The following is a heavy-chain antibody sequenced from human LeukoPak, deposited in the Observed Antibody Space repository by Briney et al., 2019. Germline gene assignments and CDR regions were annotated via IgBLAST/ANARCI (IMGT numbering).Heavy chain of an antibody. CDR2: ISYDGSNK. CDR3: AKGGSGHYLEY. V-gene: IGHV3-30*18. D-gene: IGHD6-19*01. J-gene: IGHJ4*02. CDR1: GFTFTRFG. Sequence: RRSLRHSCAASGFTFTRFGMHWVRQAPGKGLEWVAVISYDGSNKYYADSVKGRFTISRDNSKNTLYLQMNSLRAEDTAVYYGAKGGSGHYLEYWGQGTLVTVSS.